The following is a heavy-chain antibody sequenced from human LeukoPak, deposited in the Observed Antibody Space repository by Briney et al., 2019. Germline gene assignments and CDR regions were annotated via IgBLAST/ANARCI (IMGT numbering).Heavy chain of an antibody. Sequence: SVKVSCTASGGTFISYAISWVRQAPGQGLEWMGRIIPILGIANYAQKFQGRVTITTDESTSTAYMELSSLRSEDTAVYYCARSYGDYVLTLDYWGQGTLVTVSS. CDR1: GGTFISYA. CDR2: IIPILGIA. D-gene: IGHD4-17*01. CDR3: ARSYGDYVLTLDY. V-gene: IGHV1-69*04. J-gene: IGHJ4*02.